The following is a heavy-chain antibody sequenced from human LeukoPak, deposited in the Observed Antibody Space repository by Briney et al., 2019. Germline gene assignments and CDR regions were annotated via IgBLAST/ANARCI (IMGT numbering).Heavy chain of an antibody. Sequence: GGSLRLSCAASGFTFDDYGMSWVRHAPGGGLEWVSGINWNGGSTGYADSVKGRFTISRDNAKNSLYLQMNSLRAEDTAVYYCARDPYSGSYGNYYYYFMDVWGKGTTVTISS. CDR3: ARDPYSGSYGNYYYYFMDV. CDR1: GFTFDDYG. J-gene: IGHJ6*03. V-gene: IGHV3-20*04. D-gene: IGHD1-26*01. CDR2: INWNGGST.